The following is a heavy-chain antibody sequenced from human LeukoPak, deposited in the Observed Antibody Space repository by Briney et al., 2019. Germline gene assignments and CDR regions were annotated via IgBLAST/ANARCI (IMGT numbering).Heavy chain of an antibody. V-gene: IGHV3-23*01. J-gene: IGHJ4*02. D-gene: IGHD3-10*01. CDR3: AKGSLWFGELSHYFDY. CDR2: ISGSGGST. Sequence: GGSLRLSCAASGFTFSNYAMSWVRQAPGKGLEWVSAISGSGGSTYYADSVKGRFTISRDNSKNTLYLQMNSLRAEDTAVYYCAKGSLWFGELSHYFDYWGQGTLVTVSS. CDR1: GFTFSNYA.